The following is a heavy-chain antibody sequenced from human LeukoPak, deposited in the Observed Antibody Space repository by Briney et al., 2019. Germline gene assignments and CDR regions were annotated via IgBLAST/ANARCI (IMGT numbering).Heavy chain of an antibody. CDR3: AKDRTAGYDGLVDY. CDR1: GFTFSNYG. J-gene: IGHJ4*02. V-gene: IGHV3-30*18. Sequence: GRSLRLSCAASGFTFSNYGMHWVRQAPGKGLEWVAVISYDGSNKYYTDSVKGRFTISRDNSKNTLYLQMNTLRAEGTAVYYCAKDRTAGYDGLVDYWGQGTLVTVSS. D-gene: IGHD5-12*01. CDR2: ISYDGSNK.